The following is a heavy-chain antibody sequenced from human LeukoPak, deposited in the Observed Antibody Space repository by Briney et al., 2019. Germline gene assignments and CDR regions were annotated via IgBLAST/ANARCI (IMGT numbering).Heavy chain of an antibody. V-gene: IGHV3-30*02. J-gene: IGHJ4*02. Sequence: GGSLRLSCAASGFTFSSYGMHWVLQAPGKGLEWVSFINYNGRNNYYADSVKGRFTISRDSSKNTLSLQMNSLRDEDTAVYYCAKDSPIYYIDYWGQGTLVTVSS. CDR2: INYNGRNN. CDR1: GFTFSSYG. CDR3: AKDSPIYYIDY. D-gene: IGHD3-10*01.